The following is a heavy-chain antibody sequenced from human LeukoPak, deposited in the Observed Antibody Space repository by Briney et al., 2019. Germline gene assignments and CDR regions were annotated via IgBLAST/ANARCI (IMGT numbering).Heavy chain of an antibody. D-gene: IGHD3-16*02. Sequence: PSETLSLTCTVSGGSISSYYWSWIRQPAGKGLEWIGRIYTSGSTNYNPSLKSRVTISVDTSKNQFSLKLSSVTAADTAVYYCARDLEDDYVWGSYRHLPYAFDIWGQGTMVTVSS. J-gene: IGHJ3*02. CDR2: IYTSGST. CDR1: GGSISSYY. V-gene: IGHV4-4*07. CDR3: ARDLEDDYVWGSYRHLPYAFDI.